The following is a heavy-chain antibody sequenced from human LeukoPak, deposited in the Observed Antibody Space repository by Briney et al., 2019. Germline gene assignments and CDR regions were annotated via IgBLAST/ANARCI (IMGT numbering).Heavy chain of an antibody. CDR3: ARAYWSYYDSSGYHEYFQH. CDR2: ISAYNGNT. Sequence: ASVKVSCKASGYTFTSYGISWVRQAPGQGLEWMGWISAYNGNTNYAQKLQGRVTMTTDTSTSTAYVELRSLRSDDTAVYYCARAYWSYYDSSGYHEYFQHWGQGTLVTVSS. J-gene: IGHJ1*01. D-gene: IGHD3-22*01. CDR1: GYTFTSYG. V-gene: IGHV1-18*01.